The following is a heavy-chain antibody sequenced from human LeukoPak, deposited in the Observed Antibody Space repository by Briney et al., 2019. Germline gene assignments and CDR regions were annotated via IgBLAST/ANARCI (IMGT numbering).Heavy chain of an antibody. Sequence: GGSLRLSCAASGFTFSDHVMSWVRQAPGKGLEWVSSVRASGVGTHYADSVKGRFIISRDNSKNTVYLQMNSLRVEDTAIYYCAKDLRPDGVDNFDHWGQGILVTVSS. CDR3: AKDLRPDGVDNFDH. CDR1: GFTFSDHV. J-gene: IGHJ4*02. V-gene: IGHV3-23*01. CDR2: VRASGVGT. D-gene: IGHD2-8*01.